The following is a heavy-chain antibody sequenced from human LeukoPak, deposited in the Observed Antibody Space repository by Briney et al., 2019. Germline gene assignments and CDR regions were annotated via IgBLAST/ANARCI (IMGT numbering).Heavy chain of an antibody. V-gene: IGHV4-34*01. J-gene: IGHJ4*02. D-gene: IGHD3-22*01. CDR3: ARGPGYYDSSGYRY. Sequence: SETLSLTCAVYGGSFSGYYWSWIRQPPGKGLEWIGEINHSGSTNYNPSLKSRVTMSVDTSKNQSSLKLSSVTAADTAVYYCARGPGYYDSSGYRYWGQGTLVTVSS. CDR1: GGSFSGYY. CDR2: INHSGST.